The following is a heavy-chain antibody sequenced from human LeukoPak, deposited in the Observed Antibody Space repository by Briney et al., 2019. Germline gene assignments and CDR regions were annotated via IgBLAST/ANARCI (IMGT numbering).Heavy chain of an antibody. Sequence: GASVKVSCKASGGTFSSYAISWVRQAPGQGLEWMGGTIPIFGTANYAQKFQGRVTITADESTSTAYMELSSLRSEDTAVYYCARTTYYYGSDYYYMDVWGKGTTVTISS. CDR1: GGTFSSYA. D-gene: IGHD3-10*01. CDR2: TIPIFGTA. V-gene: IGHV1-69*13. J-gene: IGHJ6*03. CDR3: ARTTYYYGSDYYYMDV.